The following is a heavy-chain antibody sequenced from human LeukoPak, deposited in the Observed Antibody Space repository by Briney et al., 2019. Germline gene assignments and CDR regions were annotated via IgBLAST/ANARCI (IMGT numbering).Heavy chain of an antibody. Sequence: PSETLSLTCTVSGGSISGYYWSWIRQPAGKGLEWIGRIYTIGSTNYNPSLKSRVTMSVDTSKNQISLNLTPVTAADTAVYYCARELAAAGHADYWGQGTLVTVSS. CDR2: IYTIGST. D-gene: IGHD6-13*01. V-gene: IGHV4-4*07. J-gene: IGHJ4*02. CDR3: ARELAAAGHADY. CDR1: GGSISGYY.